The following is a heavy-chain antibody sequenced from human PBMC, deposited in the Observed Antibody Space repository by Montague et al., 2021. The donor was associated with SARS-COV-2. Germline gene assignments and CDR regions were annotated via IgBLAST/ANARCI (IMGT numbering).Heavy chain of an antibody. J-gene: IGHJ4*02. CDR1: GFTFSSYA. CDR3: AKDPFYDFWSGYYFDY. V-gene: IGHV3-23*03. Sequence: SLRLSCAASGFTFSSYAMTWVRQAPGKGLEWVSVIYSGGSSTYYXXSLKGRFTISRDNSKNTLYLQMNSLRAEDTAVYYCAKDPFYDFWSGYYFDYWGQGTLVTVSS. D-gene: IGHD3-3*01. CDR2: IYSGGSST.